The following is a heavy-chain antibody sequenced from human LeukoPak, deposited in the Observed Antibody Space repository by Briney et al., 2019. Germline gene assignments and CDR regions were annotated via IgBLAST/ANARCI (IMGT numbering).Heavy chain of an antibody. J-gene: IGHJ4*02. CDR3: ARARVPIAVAGLYYFDY. CDR1: GSTFTAYC. Sequence: ASVRVSCKASGSTFTAYCIHWLRQAPGQGPEWMRWIKPDSGSSHYAQKFQGRVTMARDTSSNSAYMDLTSLKSDDTALYYCARARVPIAVAGLYYFDYWGQGALVTVSS. CDR2: IKPDSGSS. V-gene: IGHV1-2*02. D-gene: IGHD6-19*01.